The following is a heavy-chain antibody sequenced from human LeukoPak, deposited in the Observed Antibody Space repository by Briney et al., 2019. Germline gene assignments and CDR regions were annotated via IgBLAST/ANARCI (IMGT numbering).Heavy chain of an antibody. D-gene: IGHD3-22*01. CDR1: GFTFSSFP. CDR2: ISYDGSNK. J-gene: IGHJ4*02. V-gene: IGHV3-30-3*01. CDR3: ARDRDNSGSYAYYFDY. Sequence: GGSLRLSCAASGFTFSSFPIHWVRQAPGKGLEWVALISYDGSNKYCADSVKGRFTISRDNSKNTLYLQMNSLRAEDTAVYYCARDRDNSGSYAYYFDYWGQGTRVTVSS.